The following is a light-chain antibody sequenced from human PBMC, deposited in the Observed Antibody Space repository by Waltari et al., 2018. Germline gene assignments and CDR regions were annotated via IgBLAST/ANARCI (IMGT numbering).Light chain of an antibody. Sequence: QSALTQPASVSGSPGQSITISCTGTSSDIGANNFFSWYQQHPGEAPKLIIYEVTYRPSGVSKRFSGSKSGNTASLTISGLQAEDEAEYYCSSYTRNKVFGGGTKLTVL. CDR1: SSDIGANNF. V-gene: IGLV2-14*01. CDR3: SSYTRNKV. J-gene: IGLJ3*02. CDR2: EVT.